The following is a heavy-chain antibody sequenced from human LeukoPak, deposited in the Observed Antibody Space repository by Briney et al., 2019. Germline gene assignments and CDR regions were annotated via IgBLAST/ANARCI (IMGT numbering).Heavy chain of an antibody. Sequence: PSGTLSLTCAVYGGSFSGYYWSWIRQPPGKGLEWIGRIYTSGSTTYNPSLKSRVTMSVDTSKNQFSLKLSSVTAADTAVYYCARDSCTIAVCYTGPWFDPWGQGTLVTVSS. CDR1: GGSFSGYY. CDR3: ARDSCTIAVCYTGPWFDP. CDR2: IYTSGST. J-gene: IGHJ5*02. V-gene: IGHV4-59*10. D-gene: IGHD2-8*01.